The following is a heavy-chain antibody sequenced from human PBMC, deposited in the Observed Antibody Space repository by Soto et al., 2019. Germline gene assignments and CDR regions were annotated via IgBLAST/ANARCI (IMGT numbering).Heavy chain of an antibody. CDR2: IYYSGST. CDR1: GGSISSGDYY. CDR3: AAPRGYTQGFDY. J-gene: IGHJ4*02. V-gene: IGHV4-30-4*01. D-gene: IGHD3-16*02. Sequence: SETLSLTCTVSGGSISSGDYYWSWIRQPPGKGLEWIGYIYYSGSTYYNPSLKSRVTISVDTSKNQFSLKLSSVTAADTAVYYCAAPRGYTQGFDYWGQGTLVIVSS.